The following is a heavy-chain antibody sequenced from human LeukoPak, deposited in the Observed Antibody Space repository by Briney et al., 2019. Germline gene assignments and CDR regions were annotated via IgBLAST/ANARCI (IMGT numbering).Heavy chain of an antibody. CDR3: ARVITGDYYDSSGDAFDI. CDR1: GVSISSYY. D-gene: IGHD3-22*01. V-gene: IGHV4-4*07. Sequence: PSETLSLTCTVSGVSISSYYWSWIRQPAGKGLEWIGRIYTSGSTNYNPSLKSRVTMSVDTSKNQFSLKLSSVTAADTAVYYCARVITGDYYDSSGDAFDIWGQGTMVTVSS. J-gene: IGHJ3*02. CDR2: IYTSGST.